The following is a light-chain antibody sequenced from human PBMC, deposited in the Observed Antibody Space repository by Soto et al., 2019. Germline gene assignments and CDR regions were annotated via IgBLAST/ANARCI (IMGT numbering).Light chain of an antibody. V-gene: IGKV3-20*01. J-gene: IGKJ5*01. CDR1: QTVTSRY. Sequence: EIVLTQSPGTLSLSPGERATLSCRASQTVTSRYLAWYQQTPGQATRLPTFGECVSDTGITGRVSGSGFGIDFTSPIGRLEPEDYGVYYYNQSDTFGQGTRLEIK. CDR3: NQSDT. CDR2: GEC.